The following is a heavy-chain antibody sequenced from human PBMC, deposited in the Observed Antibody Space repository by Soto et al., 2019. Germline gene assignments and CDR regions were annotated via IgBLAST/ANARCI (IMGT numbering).Heavy chain of an antibody. V-gene: IGHV1-8*01. D-gene: IGHD6-13*01. CDR3: ARVEDSSSWFNWFDP. CDR2: MNPNSGNT. Sequence: ASVKVSCKASGYTFTSYDINWVRQATGQGLEWMGWMNPNSGNTGYAQKFQGRVTMTRNTSISTAYMELSSLRSEDTAVYYCARVEDSSSWFNWFDPWGQGTLVTVPQ. J-gene: IGHJ5*02. CDR1: GYTFTSYD.